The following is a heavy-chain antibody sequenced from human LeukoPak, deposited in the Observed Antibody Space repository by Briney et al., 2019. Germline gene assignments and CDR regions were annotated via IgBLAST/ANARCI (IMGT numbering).Heavy chain of an antibody. Sequence: GGSLRLSCAASGFTFSSYAMSWVRQAPGKGLEWVSAISGSGGSTYYADSVRGSFTISRDNSKNPLYLQMNSVRAEDTAVYYCAKNSGYYQQTRDYWGQGTLVTVSS. D-gene: IGHD3-22*01. CDR1: GFTFSSYA. V-gene: IGHV3-23*01. CDR3: AKNSGYYQQTRDY. CDR2: ISGSGGST. J-gene: IGHJ4*02.